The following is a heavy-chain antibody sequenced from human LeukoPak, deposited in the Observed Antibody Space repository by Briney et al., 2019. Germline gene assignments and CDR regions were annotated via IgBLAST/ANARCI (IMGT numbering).Heavy chain of an antibody. CDR2: IRHDASNK. D-gene: IGHD2-15*01. Sequence: GGSLRLACVASGFTFSSYGMHWVRQAPGKGLEWVAFIRHDASNKFYADSVKGRFTISRDNSKNTLYLQMSSLRAEDTALYYCAKQMVERQQDYYMDVWGKGTSVTVSS. V-gene: IGHV3-30*02. J-gene: IGHJ6*03. CDR1: GFTFSSYG. CDR3: AKQMVERQQDYYMDV.